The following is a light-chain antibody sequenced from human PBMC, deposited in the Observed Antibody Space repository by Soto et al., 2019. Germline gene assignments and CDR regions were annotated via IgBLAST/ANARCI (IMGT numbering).Light chain of an antibody. CDR2: KAS. CDR3: QQYKTPTWT. CDR1: QSISYW. V-gene: IGKV1-5*03. J-gene: IGKJ1*01. Sequence: DIQMTQSPSTLSASVGDRVTITCRASQSISYWLAWYQQKPGKAPKLLMYKASSLESGVPSRFSGSGSGTEFTLTISSLQPDDFATYYCQQYKTPTWTFGQGTKVEIK.